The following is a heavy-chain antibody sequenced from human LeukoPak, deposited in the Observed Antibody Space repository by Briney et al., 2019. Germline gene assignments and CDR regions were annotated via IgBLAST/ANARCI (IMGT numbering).Heavy chain of an antibody. V-gene: IGHV4-39*07. Sequence: SETLSLTCTVSGGSINSGSYFWGWIRQPPGKGLEWIGSIYYSGSTHYNPSLKSRVTISSDTSRNQFSLKLSSVTAADTAVYYCTRDLGNWDIDYWGQGTLVTVSA. CDR1: GGSINSGSYF. D-gene: IGHD7-27*01. CDR3: TRDLGNWDIDY. J-gene: IGHJ4*02. CDR2: IYYSGST.